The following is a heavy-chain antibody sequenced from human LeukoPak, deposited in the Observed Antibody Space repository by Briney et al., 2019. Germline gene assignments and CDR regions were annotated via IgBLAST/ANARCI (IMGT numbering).Heavy chain of an antibody. J-gene: IGHJ5*02. D-gene: IGHD6-13*01. V-gene: IGHV3-48*03. CDR3: AKADSSSWYPYNWFDP. CDR1: GFTFSSYE. Sequence: PGRSLRLSCAASGFTFSSYEMNWVRQAPGKGLEWVSYISSSGSTIYYADSVKGRFTVSRDNAKNSLYLQMNSLRAEDTALYYCAKADSSSWYPYNWFDPWGQGTLVTVSS. CDR2: ISSSGSTI.